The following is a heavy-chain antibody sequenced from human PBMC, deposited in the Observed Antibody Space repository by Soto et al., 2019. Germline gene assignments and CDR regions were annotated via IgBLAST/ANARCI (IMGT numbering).Heavy chain of an antibody. CDR3: ARMPIVGANRDDY. CDR2: IYYSGST. D-gene: IGHD1-26*01. Sequence: SETLSLTCTVSGGSISSSSYYWGWIRQPPGKGLEWIGSIYYSGSTYYNPSLKSRVTISVDTSKNQFSLKLSSVTAADTAVYYCARMPIVGANRDDYWGQGTLVTVSS. V-gene: IGHV4-39*01. J-gene: IGHJ4*02. CDR1: GGSISSSSYY.